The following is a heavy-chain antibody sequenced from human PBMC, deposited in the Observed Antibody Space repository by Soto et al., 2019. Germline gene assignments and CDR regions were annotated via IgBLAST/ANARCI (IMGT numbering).Heavy chain of an antibody. CDR3: ARDTYHYGSVDYYYNGMDV. Sequence: VKVSCKASGYTFTRYGISWVRQAPGQGLEWMGWISAYNGNTNYAQKLQGRVTMTTDTSTSTAYMELRSLRSDDTAVYYCARDTYHYGSVDYYYNGMDVWGQGTTVTVSS. CDR2: ISAYNGNT. CDR1: GYTFTRYG. V-gene: IGHV1-18*04. D-gene: IGHD3-10*01. J-gene: IGHJ6*02.